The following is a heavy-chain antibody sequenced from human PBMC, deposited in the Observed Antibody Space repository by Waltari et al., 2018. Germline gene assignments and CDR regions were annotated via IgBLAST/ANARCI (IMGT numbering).Heavy chain of an antibody. Sequence: QVQLQESGPGLAKPSETLSLTCTVSGGPISSYYWSWIRLPPGKGLEWIGYIYYSGSTNYNPSLKSRVTISVDTSKNQFSLKLSSVTAADTAVYYCARALAAYYYDSSGFDYWGQGTLVTVSS. V-gene: IGHV4-59*01. D-gene: IGHD3-22*01. CDR2: IYYSGST. CDR3: ARALAAYYYDSSGFDY. J-gene: IGHJ4*02. CDR1: GGPISSYY.